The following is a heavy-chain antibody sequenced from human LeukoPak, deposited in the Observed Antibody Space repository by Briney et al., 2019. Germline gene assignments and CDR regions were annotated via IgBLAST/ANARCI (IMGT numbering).Heavy chain of an antibody. J-gene: IGHJ4*02. CDR1: GFTLVDYS. Sequence: GGSLRLSCAASGFTLVDYSMNWVRQAPGRGLEWVAYISSSSSKTLYADSVRGRFTISRDNAKNSVYLQMNSLTDEDTAVYYCAREIPYGDADHWGRGTLITASA. V-gene: IGHV3-48*02. D-gene: IGHD2-21*02. CDR2: ISSSSSKT. CDR3: AREIPYGDADH.